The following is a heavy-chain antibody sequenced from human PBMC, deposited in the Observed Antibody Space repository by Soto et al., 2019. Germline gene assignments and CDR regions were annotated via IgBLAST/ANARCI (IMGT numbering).Heavy chain of an antibody. J-gene: IGHJ6*02. CDR3: ARVVILVPTASTHYYYHMDV. Sequence: QVQLVQSGAEVRKPGSSVAVSCKASGGTFSNYAISWVRQAPGQGLEWMGGIIPIVGTGSYAQKFQGRVTITADEPTTTAYMELSSLRFEDTAVYYCARVVILVPTASTHYYYHMDVWGPGTTVTVSS. V-gene: IGHV1-69*01. CDR2: IIPIVGTG. D-gene: IGHD2-2*01. CDR1: GGTFSNYA.